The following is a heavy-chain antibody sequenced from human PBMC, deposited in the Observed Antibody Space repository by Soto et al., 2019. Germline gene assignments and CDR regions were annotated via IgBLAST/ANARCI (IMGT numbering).Heavy chain of an antibody. V-gene: IGHV3-9*01. Sequence: GGSLRLSCAASGFTFDDYAMHWVRQAPGKGLEWVSGISWNSGSIGYADSVKGRFTISRDNAKNSLYLQMNSLRAEDTALYYCAKDDSEAVAGPIDYWGQGTLVTVPQ. CDR2: ISWNSGSI. CDR1: GFTFDDYA. J-gene: IGHJ4*02. CDR3: AKDDSEAVAGPIDY. D-gene: IGHD6-19*01.